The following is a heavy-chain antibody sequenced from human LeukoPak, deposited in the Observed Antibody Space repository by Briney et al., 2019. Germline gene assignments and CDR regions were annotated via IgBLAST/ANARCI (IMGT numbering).Heavy chain of an antibody. V-gene: IGHV3-30*01. Sequence: GGSLRLSCAASGFTFSSYAMHWVRQAPGKGLEWVAVISYDGSNKYYADSVKGRFTISRDNSKNTLYRQMNSLRAEDTAVYYCARDQRVVLDYWGQGTLVTVSS. CDR3: ARDQRVVLDY. D-gene: IGHD2-2*01. CDR1: GFTFSSYA. CDR2: ISYDGSNK. J-gene: IGHJ4*02.